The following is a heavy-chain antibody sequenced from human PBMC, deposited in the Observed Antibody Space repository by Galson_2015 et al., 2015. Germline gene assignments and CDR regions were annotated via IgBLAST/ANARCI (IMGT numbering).Heavy chain of an antibody. Sequence: SVKVSCKASGGTFSRYTISWVRQAPGQGLEWMGGIIPIFGTANYAQKFQGRVTITADKSTSTAYMELSSLRSEDTAVYYCAREVMGVAGTPFDYWGQGTLATVSS. CDR1: GGTFSRYT. D-gene: IGHD6-19*01. CDR2: IIPIFGTA. V-gene: IGHV1-69*06. J-gene: IGHJ4*02. CDR3: AREVMGVAGTPFDY.